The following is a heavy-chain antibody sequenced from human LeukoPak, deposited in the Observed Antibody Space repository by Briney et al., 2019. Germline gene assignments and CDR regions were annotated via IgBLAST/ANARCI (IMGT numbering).Heavy chain of an antibody. V-gene: IGHV1-46*01. CDR2: INPTGGST. D-gene: IGHD3-22*01. CDR1: GYTFTSYY. Sequence: ASVKVSCKASGYTFTSYYMHWVRQAPGQGLEWMGLINPTGGSTGYAQKFQGRVTMTRDMSTSTDYMELSSLRSEDTAIYYCASVLDSSGYYYQTHFDYWGQGTLVTVSS. CDR3: ASVLDSSGYYYQTHFDY. J-gene: IGHJ4*02.